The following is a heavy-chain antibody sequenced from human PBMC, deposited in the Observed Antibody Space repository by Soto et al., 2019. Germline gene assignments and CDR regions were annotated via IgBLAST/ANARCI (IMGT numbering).Heavy chain of an antibody. D-gene: IGHD2-2*01. Sequence: PSETLSLTCTVSGGFISNYYWSWVRQSPGKGLEWIGYIYYSGTTNYNPSLKSRVTILLDMSKNQFSLRLRSVTAADTAVYYCARVGIDCSSTSCYGDYYYYGMDVWGQGTTVTVSS. CDR1: GGFISNYY. V-gene: IGHV4-59*01. CDR3: ARVGIDCSSTSCYGDYYYYGMDV. CDR2: IYYSGTT. J-gene: IGHJ6*02.